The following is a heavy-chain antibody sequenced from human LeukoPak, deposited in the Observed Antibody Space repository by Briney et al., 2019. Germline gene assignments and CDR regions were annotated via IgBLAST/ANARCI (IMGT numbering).Heavy chain of an antibody. J-gene: IGHJ6*03. CDR3: ARCGPHGSGSYYNVRGYYYMDV. CDR1: GGSISSYY. D-gene: IGHD3-10*01. Sequence: PSETLSLTCTVSGGSISSYYWSWIRQPPGKGLEWIGDIYYSGSTNYNPSLKSRVTISVDTSKNQFSLKLSSVTAADTAVYYCARCGPHGSGSYYNVRGYYYMDVWGKGTTVTVSS. CDR2: IYYSGST. V-gene: IGHV4-59*01.